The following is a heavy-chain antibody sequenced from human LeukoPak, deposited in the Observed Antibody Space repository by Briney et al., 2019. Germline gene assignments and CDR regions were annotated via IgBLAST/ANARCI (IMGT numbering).Heavy chain of an antibody. CDR1: GYNFAGYY. Sequence: ASVKVSCKASGYNFAGYYIHWVRQAPGQGLEWMGRINPRDGETNFAQKFQGRVTMTRDTSISTAYMELSGLRSDDTAVYYCARGSGTSPGGGNYWGQGTLVTVSS. V-gene: IGHV1-2*06. D-gene: IGHD1-1*01. J-gene: IGHJ4*02. CDR3: ARGSGTSPGGGNY. CDR2: INPRDGET.